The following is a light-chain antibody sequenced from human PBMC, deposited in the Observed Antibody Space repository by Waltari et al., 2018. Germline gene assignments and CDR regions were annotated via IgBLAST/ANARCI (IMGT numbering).Light chain of an antibody. Sequence: QSVLTQPPSVSGTPGQRVTISCSGSTSNIGAGHDVHWYQHLPGTAPKPHIYGNNHRPSGVPDRFPGSKSGTAASLAITGLQADDEADYFCQSFDNMLSGGVVFGGGTKLAVL. CDR1: TSNIGAGHD. CDR2: GNN. V-gene: IGLV1-40*01. CDR3: QSFDNMLSGGVV. J-gene: IGLJ2*01.